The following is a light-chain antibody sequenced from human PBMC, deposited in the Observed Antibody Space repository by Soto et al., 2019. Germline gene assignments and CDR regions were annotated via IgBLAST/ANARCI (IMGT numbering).Light chain of an antibody. Sequence: EIVMTQSPATLSVSPGERATLSCRASHSVSSNLAWYQQKPGQAPRLLIYGASTRATGIPARFSGSGSGTEFTLTISSLQSEDFAVDYCQQYNNWLSWTFGQGTKVEIK. CDR1: HSVSSN. J-gene: IGKJ1*01. V-gene: IGKV3-15*01. CDR3: QQYNNWLSWT. CDR2: GAS.